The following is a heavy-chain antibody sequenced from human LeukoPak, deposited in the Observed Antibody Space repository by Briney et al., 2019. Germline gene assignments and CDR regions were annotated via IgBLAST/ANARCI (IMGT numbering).Heavy chain of an antibody. CDR2: ISSSSSYI. CDR1: GFTFSSYH. D-gene: IGHD5-18*01. Sequence: PGGSLRLSCAASGFTFSSYHMNWVRQAPGKGLEWVSSISSSSSYIYYADSVKGRFTISRDNAKNSLYLQMNSLRAEDTAVYYCARERGYSYGYGDYWGQGTLVTVSS. V-gene: IGHV3-21*01. CDR3: ARERGYSYGYGDY. J-gene: IGHJ4*02.